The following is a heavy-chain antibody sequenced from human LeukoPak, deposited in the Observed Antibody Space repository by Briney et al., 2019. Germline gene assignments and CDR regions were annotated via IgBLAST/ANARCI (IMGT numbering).Heavy chain of an antibody. Sequence: PSETLSLTCTVSGGSISSSSYYWGWIRQPPGKGLEWIGSIYYSGSTYYNPSLKSRVTISVDTSKNQFSLKLSSVTAADTAVYYCARGGRGIAVAGRGWFDPWGQGTLVTVSS. CDR1: GGSISSSSYY. CDR3: ARGGRGIAVAGRGWFDP. CDR2: IYYSGST. J-gene: IGHJ5*02. D-gene: IGHD6-19*01. V-gene: IGHV4-39*07.